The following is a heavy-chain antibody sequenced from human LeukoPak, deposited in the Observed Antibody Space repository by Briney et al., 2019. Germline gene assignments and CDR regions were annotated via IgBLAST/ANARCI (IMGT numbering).Heavy chain of an antibody. CDR2: IYYSGST. J-gene: IGHJ3*02. V-gene: IGHV4-39*07. D-gene: IGHD1-26*01. Sequence: SETLSLTCTVSGDSISSSSSYWGWIRQPPGKGLEWIGSIYYSGSTYYNPSLKSRVTISVDTSKNQFSLKLSSVTAADTAVYYCAREVWWELLKAAFDIWGQGTMVTVSS. CDR3: AREVWWELLKAAFDI. CDR1: GDSISSSSSY.